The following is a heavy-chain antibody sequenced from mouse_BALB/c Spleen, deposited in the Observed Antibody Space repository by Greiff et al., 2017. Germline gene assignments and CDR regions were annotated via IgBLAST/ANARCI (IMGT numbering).Heavy chain of an antibody. CDR1: GYAFTSYN. D-gene: IGHD2-1*01. CDR3: ARAYYYGNFYYAMDY. V-gene: IGHV1S135*01. Sequence: VQLQQSGPELVKPGASVKVSCKASGYAFTSYNMYWVKQSHGKSLEWIGYIDPYNGGTSYNQKFKGKATLTVDKSSSTAYMHLNSLTSEDSAVYYCARAYYYGNFYYAMDYWGQGTSVTVSS. CDR2: IDPYNGGT. J-gene: IGHJ4*01.